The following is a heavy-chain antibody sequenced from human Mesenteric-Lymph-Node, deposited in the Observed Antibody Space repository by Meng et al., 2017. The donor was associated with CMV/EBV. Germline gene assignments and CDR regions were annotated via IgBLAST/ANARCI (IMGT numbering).Heavy chain of an antibody. CDR3: AREDTAMVTFDY. Sequence: GESLKISCAVSGFSFSTHWMHWVRQAPGKGLEWVSYISSSGSTIYYADSVKGRFTISRDNAKNSLYLQMNSLRAEDTAVYYCAREDTAMVTFDYWGQGTLVTVSS. J-gene: IGHJ4*02. CDR1: GFSFSTHW. CDR2: ISSSGSTI. D-gene: IGHD5-18*01. V-gene: IGHV3-48*04.